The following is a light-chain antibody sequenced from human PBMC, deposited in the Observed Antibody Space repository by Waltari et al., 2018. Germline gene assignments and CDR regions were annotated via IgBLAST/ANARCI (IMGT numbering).Light chain of an antibody. CDR3: MQSLQALWT. Sequence: DIVVTQSPLSLPVTPGEPASISCRSSQSLLHSNGNNYWDWYLQKPGQSPQLLIYLGSNRAAGVPDRFSGSGSGTDFTLKISRVEADDVGVYYCMQSLQALWTFGQGTKVEIK. CDR1: QSLLHSNGNNY. CDR2: LGS. J-gene: IGKJ1*01. V-gene: IGKV2-28*01.